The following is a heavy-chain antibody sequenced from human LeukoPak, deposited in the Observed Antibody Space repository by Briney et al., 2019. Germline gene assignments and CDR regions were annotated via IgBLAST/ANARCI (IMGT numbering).Heavy chain of an antibody. CDR1: GGTFSSYA. V-gene: IGHV1-69*06. CDR3: ALPSWEGIAAAGTVTWFDP. D-gene: IGHD6-13*01. J-gene: IGHJ5*02. Sequence: SVKVSCKASGGTFSSYAISWVRQAPGQGLEWMGRIIPIFGTANYAQKFQGRVTITADKSTSTAYMELSSLRSEDTAVYYCALPSWEGIAAAGTVTWFDPWGQGTLVTVSS. CDR2: IIPIFGTA.